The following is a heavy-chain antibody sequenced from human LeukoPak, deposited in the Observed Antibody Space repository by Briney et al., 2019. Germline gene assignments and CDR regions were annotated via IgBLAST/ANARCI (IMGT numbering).Heavy chain of an antibody. Sequence: PGGSLRLSCAASGFTFSSYAMSWVRQAPGKGLEWVSTISGSGGSTYYADSVKGRFTISRDNSKNTLYLQMNSLRAEDTAVYYCAKVSSGWYNDPLDYWGQGTLVTVSS. J-gene: IGHJ4*02. CDR3: AKVSSGWYNDPLDY. V-gene: IGHV3-23*01. CDR1: GFTFSSYA. D-gene: IGHD6-19*01. CDR2: ISGSGGST.